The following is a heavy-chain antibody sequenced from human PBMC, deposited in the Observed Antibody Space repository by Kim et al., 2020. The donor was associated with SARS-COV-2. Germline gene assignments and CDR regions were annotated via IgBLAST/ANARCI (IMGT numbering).Heavy chain of an antibody. CDR3: ARDSLTGYNFGMDV. Sequence: ASVKVSCRASGYTFTSHGLNWVRQAPGQGLEWMGWISTNSDITNYAQKFQGRVTITTDTSTSTVYMELRTLRSDDTAVYYCARDSLTGYNFGMDVWGQGT. V-gene: IGHV1-18*01. J-gene: IGHJ6*02. D-gene: IGHD3-9*01. CDR2: ISTNSDIT. CDR1: GYTFTSHG.